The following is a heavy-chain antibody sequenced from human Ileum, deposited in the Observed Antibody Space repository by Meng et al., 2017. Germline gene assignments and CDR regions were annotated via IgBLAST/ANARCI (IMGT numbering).Heavy chain of an antibody. J-gene: IGHJ4*02. V-gene: IGHV1-3*01. D-gene: IGHD1-1*01. Sequence: QVQLVQSGTEGKKVGASAKGSCTASGYTFRNYPLHWVRQAPGQRPEWMGWINAGNGNSKISQKFQGRITITSDTSATAYMELSSLRSEDTAVYFCARENDNWNYFDYWGQGSLVTVSS. CDR2: INAGNGNS. CDR3: ARENDNWNYFDY. CDR1: GYTFRNYP.